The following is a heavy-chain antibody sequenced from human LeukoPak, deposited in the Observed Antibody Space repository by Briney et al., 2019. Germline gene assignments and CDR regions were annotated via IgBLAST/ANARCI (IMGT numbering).Heavy chain of an antibody. J-gene: IGHJ4*02. Sequence: GESLKISCKGSGYSFTSYWIGWVRQMPGKGLEWMGIIYPGDSDTRYSPSFQGQVTISADKSISTAYLQWSSLKAPDTAMYYCARTYVWGSYRPYYFDYWGQGTLVTVSS. CDR1: GYSFTSYW. CDR2: IYPGDSDT. D-gene: IGHD3-16*02. CDR3: ARTYVWGSYRPYYFDY. V-gene: IGHV5-51*01.